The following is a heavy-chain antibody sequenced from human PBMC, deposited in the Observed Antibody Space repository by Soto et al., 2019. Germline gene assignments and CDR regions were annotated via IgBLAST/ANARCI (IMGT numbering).Heavy chain of an antibody. V-gene: IGHV5-10-1*01. CDR1: GYSFTSYW. D-gene: IGHD3-22*01. CDR3: ARHTYYYDSSGYSDFDY. J-gene: IGHJ4*02. CDR2: IDPSDSYT. Sequence: GESLKISCKGSGYSFTSYWISWVRQMPGKGLEWMGRIDPSDSYTNYSPSFQGHVTISADKSISTAYLQWSSLKASDTAMYYCARHTYYYDSSGYSDFDYWGQGTLVTVYS.